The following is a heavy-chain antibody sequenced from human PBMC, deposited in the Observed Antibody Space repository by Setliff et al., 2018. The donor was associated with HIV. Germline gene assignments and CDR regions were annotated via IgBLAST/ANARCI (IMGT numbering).Heavy chain of an antibody. J-gene: IGHJ4*02. Sequence: PGGSLRLSCAASGFTFSTYGMYWVRQAPGKGLEWVSYISSSGSYIYYADSVRGRFTISRDDATKSLFLQMDSLRAEDTAVYYCARGSGSTAPMGWGQGTLVTVSS. CDR2: ISSSGSYI. CDR1: GFTFSTYG. D-gene: IGHD1-26*01. CDR3: ARGSGSTAPMG. V-gene: IGHV3-21*05.